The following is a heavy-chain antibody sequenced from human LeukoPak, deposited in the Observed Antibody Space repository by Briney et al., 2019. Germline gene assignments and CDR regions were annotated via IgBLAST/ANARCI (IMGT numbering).Heavy chain of an antibody. CDR2: ISYSGMT. V-gene: IGHV4-39*07. CDR3: ARRFDF. J-gene: IGHJ4*02. Sequence: PSETLSLTCSVSGDSINSSGNYWGWIRQPPGKALEWIGSISYSGMTYYNPSLKSRVAISLDTSQNQVSLKLISLTAADTALYYCARRFDFWGQGTLVTVSS. CDR1: GDSINSSGNY.